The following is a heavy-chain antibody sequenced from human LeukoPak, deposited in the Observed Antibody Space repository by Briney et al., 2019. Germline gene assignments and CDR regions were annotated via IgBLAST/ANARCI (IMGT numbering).Heavy chain of an antibody. J-gene: IGHJ4*02. CDR2: MKQDGSEK. CDR3: ARDLGHTGYDLYDY. CDR1: GINFRGYW. Sequence: GGSLRLSCAVSGINFRGYWMAWVRQAPGKGLEWVANMKQDGSEKYYVDSVKGRFTISRDNAKNSLYLEMNSLRVEDTAVYYCARDLGHTGYDLYDYWGQGALVTVSS. V-gene: IGHV3-7*01. D-gene: IGHD5-12*01.